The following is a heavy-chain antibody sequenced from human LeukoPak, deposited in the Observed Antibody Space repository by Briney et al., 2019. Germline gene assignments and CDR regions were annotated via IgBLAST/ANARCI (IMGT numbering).Heavy chain of an antibody. CDR1: GFTFSYYE. V-gene: IGHV3-48*03. D-gene: IGHD6-19*01. CDR3: ARDGDIAVATAPYYFDY. CDR2: ITGGSTTK. Sequence: GGSLRLSCAASGFTFSYYEMIWVRQAPGKGLEWASYITGGSTTKNYADSVKGRFTISRDNAKNSLYLQMNSLRAEDTAIYYCARDGDIAVATAPYYFDYWGQGTLVTVSS. J-gene: IGHJ4*02.